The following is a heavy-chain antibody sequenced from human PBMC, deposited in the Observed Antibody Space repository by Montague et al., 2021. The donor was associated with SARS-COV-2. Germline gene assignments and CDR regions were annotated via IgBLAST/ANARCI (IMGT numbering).Heavy chain of an antibody. Sequence: SETLSLTCTVSGGSISSYYWSWIRQPPGKGLEWIGYIYYSGSTNYNPSLKSRVTISADTSKNQFSLKLSSVTAADTAVYYCARLEAGDCSGGSCYSSWFDPWGQGTLVTVSS. V-gene: IGHV4-59*08. J-gene: IGHJ5*02. CDR1: GGSISSYY. CDR2: IYYSGST. CDR3: ARLEAGDCSGGSCYSSWFDP. D-gene: IGHD2-15*01.